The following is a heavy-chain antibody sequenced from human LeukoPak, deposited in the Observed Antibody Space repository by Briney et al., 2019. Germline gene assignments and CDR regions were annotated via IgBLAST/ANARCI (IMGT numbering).Heavy chain of an antibody. Sequence: GGSLRLSCAASGFTFSSYAMSWVRQAPGKGLEWVSAISGSGGSTYYADSVKGWFTVSRDNSENTLYLQMNSLRAEDTAVYYCAKPSLVVVVATTPADYWGQGTLVTVSS. V-gene: IGHV3-23*01. D-gene: IGHD2-15*01. J-gene: IGHJ4*02. CDR3: AKPSLVVVVATTPADY. CDR1: GFTFSSYA. CDR2: ISGSGGST.